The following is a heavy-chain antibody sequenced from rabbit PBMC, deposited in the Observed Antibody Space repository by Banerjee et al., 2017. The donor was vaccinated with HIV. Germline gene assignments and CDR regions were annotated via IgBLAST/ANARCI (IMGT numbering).Heavy chain of an antibody. J-gene: IGHJ6*01. Sequence: QEQLEEAGGDLVKPEGSLTLTCKASGLDFSSSYYMCWVRQAPGKGLEWIACIYAGSSGSTYYASWAKGRFTISKTSSTTVTLQMTSLAAADTATYFCTRTYISNGGMDLWGPGTLVTVS. CDR1: GLDFSSSYY. CDR3: TRTYISNGGMDL. V-gene: IGHV1S45*01. CDR2: IYAGSSGST. D-gene: IGHD1-1*01.